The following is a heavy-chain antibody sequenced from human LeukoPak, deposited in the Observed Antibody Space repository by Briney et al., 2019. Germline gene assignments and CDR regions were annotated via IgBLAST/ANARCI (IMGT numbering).Heavy chain of an antibody. D-gene: IGHD2-15*01. J-gene: IGHJ4*02. Sequence: GASVKVSCKTSGYTFTNYGITWVRQAPGQGLEWMGWVSAHGGNTNYVQKIQGRVTMTTDTSTGTAYMELRILRSDDTAVYYCARDCIGCHGFDYWGQGTLVTVSS. V-gene: IGHV1-18*01. CDR1: GYTFTNYG. CDR2: VSAHGGNT. CDR3: ARDCIGCHGFDY.